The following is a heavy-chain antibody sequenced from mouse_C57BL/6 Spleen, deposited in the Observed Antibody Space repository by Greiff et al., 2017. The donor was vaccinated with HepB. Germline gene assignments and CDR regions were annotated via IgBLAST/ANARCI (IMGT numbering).Heavy chain of an antibody. J-gene: IGHJ4*01. V-gene: IGHV5-6*01. CDR1: GFTFSSYG. D-gene: IGHD2-4*01. Sequence: EVQLVESGGDLVKPGGSLKLSCAASGFTFSSYGMSWVRQTPDKRLEWVATISSGGSYTYYPDSVKGRFTISRDNAKNTLYLQMSSLKSEDTAMYYCAREDYDRVYYAMDYWGQGTSVTVSS. CDR3: AREDYDRVYYAMDY. CDR2: ISSGGSYT.